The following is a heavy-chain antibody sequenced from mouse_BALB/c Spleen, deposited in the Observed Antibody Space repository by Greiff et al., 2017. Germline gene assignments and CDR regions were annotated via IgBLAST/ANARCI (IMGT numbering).Heavy chain of an antibody. J-gene: IGHJ3*01. CDR1: GFTFSDFY. CDR2: SRNKANDYTT. Sequence: EVKVVESGGGLVQPGGSLRLSCATSGFTFSDFYMEWVRQPPGKRLEWIAASRNKANDYTTEYSASVKGRFIVSRDTSQSILYLQMNALRAEDTAIYYCARDARSAWFAYWGQGTLVTVSA. CDR3: ARDARSAWFAY. V-gene: IGHV7-1*02.